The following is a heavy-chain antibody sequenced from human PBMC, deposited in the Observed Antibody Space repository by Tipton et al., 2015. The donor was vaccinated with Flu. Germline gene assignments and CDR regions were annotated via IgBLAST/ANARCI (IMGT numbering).Heavy chain of an antibody. J-gene: IGHJ5*02. CDR2: IHYSGSP. CDR3: ARRDYSNYVSDPKSWFDP. Sequence: LRLSCSASGFTFSSYAMHWIRQAPGKGLEWIGNIHYSGSPHYNPSLKSRVTITVDTSKNQFSLRLSSMTAADTAVYYCARRDYSNYVSDPKSWFDPWGQGTLVAVSS. D-gene: IGHD4-11*01. V-gene: IGHV4-59*08. CDR1: GFTFSSYA.